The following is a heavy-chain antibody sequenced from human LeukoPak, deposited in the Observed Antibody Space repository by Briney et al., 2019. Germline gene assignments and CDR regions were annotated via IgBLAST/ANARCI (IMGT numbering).Heavy chain of an antibody. CDR1: GFTFSSFA. CDR2: ISGSGGST. D-gene: IGHD5-18*01. CDR3: AKDVGGYSYGHGFDY. J-gene: IGHJ4*02. V-gene: IGHV3-23*01. Sequence: GGSLRLSCAASGFTFSSFAMSWVRQAPGKGLEWVSAISGSGGSTLYADSVKGRFTISRDNSKNTLYLQMNSLRAEDTAVYYCAKDVGGYSYGHGFDYWGQGTLVTVSS.